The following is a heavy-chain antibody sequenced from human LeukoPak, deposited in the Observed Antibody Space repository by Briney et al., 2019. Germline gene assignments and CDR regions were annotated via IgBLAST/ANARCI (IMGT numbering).Heavy chain of an antibody. D-gene: IGHD3-22*01. CDR2: ISVRSNYR. CDR1: GYTFSDFS. V-gene: IGHV3-21*01. J-gene: IGHJ4*02. Sequence: GGSLILSCAASGYTFSDFSVNWVRQAPGKGLEWVSSISVRSNYRYYADSVRGRFTISRDDARDSLFLQMNSLRAEDTAVYFRVRLRRNSDRSGYYYYYDYWGQGTLVTVSS. CDR3: VRLRRNSDRSGYYYYYDY.